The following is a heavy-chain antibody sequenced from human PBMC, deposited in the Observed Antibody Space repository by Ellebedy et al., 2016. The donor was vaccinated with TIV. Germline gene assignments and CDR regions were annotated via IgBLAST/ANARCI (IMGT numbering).Heavy chain of an antibody. J-gene: IGHJ6*02. V-gene: IGHV3-21*01. CDR1: GFTFSSYS. CDR2: ISSSSGYR. D-gene: IGHD4/OR15-4a*01. CDR3: ARVYGDYRMDV. Sequence: GESLKISCAAPGFTFSSYSMNWVRRAPGKGLEWVSSISSSSGYRYYADSVKGRFTISRDNAKNSLYLQMNSLRAEDTAVYYCARVYGDYRMDVWGQGTTVTVSS.